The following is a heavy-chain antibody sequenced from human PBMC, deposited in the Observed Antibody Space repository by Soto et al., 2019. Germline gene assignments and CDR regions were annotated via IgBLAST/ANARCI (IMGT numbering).Heavy chain of an antibody. J-gene: IGHJ4*02. V-gene: IGHV4-39*01. CDR1: NGSISSRSSY. CDR3: GGQDYGAKGYYLEN. CDR2: IYYIGNT. Sequence: QLQLQESGSGLVKPSETLSLTCTVSNGSISSRSSYWGWIRQTPGKGLEWIGSIYYIGNTYYNPSLKSRVPVSIDASKTQFSLKLTSGTAADTAVYFCGGQDYGAKGYYLENWGPGTLVTVSS. D-gene: IGHD4-17*01.